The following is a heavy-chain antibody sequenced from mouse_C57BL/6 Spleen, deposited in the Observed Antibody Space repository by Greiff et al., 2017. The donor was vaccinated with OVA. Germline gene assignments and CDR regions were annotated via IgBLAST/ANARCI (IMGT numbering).Heavy chain of an antibody. CDR2: FYPGSGSI. J-gene: IGHJ2*01. V-gene: IGHV1-62-2*01. D-gene: IGHD1-1*01. CDR1: GYTFTEYT. Sequence: VKLVESGAELVKPGASVKLSCKASGYTFTEYTIHWVKQRSGQGLEWIGWFYPGSGSIKYNEKFKDKATLTADKSSSTGYMELSRMTSEDSAVYFCARHEDPHYYGSSPYYFDYWGQGTTLTVSS. CDR3: ARHEDPHYYGSSPYYFDY.